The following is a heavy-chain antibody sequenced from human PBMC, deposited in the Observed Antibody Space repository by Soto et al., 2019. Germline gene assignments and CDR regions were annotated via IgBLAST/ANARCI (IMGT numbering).Heavy chain of an antibody. CDR2: IRVGGGDT. CDR3: AKGSVRTVRTSGWCNWFDA. Sequence: EVRLLDSGGGLAQPGGSRRLSCAASGFTFSSSAMNWVRQAPGKGLEWVSAIRVGGGDTFYADSVRGRFTVSRDISRNTLHLQMNSLRAEDTAIYYCAKGSVRTVRTSGWCNWFDAWGQGTLVTVSS. CDR1: GFTFSSSA. V-gene: IGHV3-23*01. J-gene: IGHJ5*02. D-gene: IGHD6-19*01.